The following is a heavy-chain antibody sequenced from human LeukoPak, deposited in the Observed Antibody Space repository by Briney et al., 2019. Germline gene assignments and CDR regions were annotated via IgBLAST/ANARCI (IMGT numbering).Heavy chain of an antibody. CDR2: IGCSSSSI. J-gene: IGHJ4*02. D-gene: IGHD2-2*01. V-gene: IGHV3-21*01. CDR3: ARTIVVVPAAPGIDY. Sequence: GGTLRLSCAASGFTFSSYSMNWVRQPPGKGLEWVSSIGCSSSSIYYADPVKARLTISRDNVKLSLYLQMNSLRAEDTAVYYCARTIVVVPAAPGIDYWGQGTLVTVSS. CDR1: GFTFSSYS.